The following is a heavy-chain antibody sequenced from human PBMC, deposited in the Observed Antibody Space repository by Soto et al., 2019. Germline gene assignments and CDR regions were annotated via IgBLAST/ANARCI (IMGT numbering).Heavy chain of an antibody. D-gene: IGHD4-17*01. CDR2: IYSGGST. V-gene: IGHV3-66*01. CDR3: ATKSTMVTTFDY. J-gene: IGHJ4*02. CDR1: GFTFSGYA. Sequence: PGGSLRLSCAASGFTFSGYAMSWVRQAPGKGLEWVSVIYSGGSTYYADSVKGRFTISRDNSKNTLYLQMNSLRAEDTAVYYCATKSTMVTTFDYWGQGTLVTVSS.